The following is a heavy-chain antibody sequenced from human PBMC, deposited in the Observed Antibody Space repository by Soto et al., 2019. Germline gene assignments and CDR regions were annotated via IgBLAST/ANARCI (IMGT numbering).Heavy chain of an antibody. CDR1: GYTLTSYA. CDR3: ARDDIVVVPAAMRYYGSGGGVDY. J-gene: IGHJ4*02. CDR2: INAGNGNT. V-gene: IGHV1-3*01. Sequence: ASVKGSCKASGYTLTSYAMHWLRQAPGQRLEWMGWINAGNGNTKYSQKFQGRVTITRDTSASTAYMELSSLRSEDTAVYYCARDDIVVVPAAMRYYGSGGGVDYWGQGTLVTVSS. D-gene: IGHD2-2*01.